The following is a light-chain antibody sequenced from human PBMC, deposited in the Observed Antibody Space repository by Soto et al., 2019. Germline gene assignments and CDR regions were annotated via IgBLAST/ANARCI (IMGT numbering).Light chain of an antibody. CDR3: QHYNT. V-gene: IGKV1-5*01. CDR1: QTISSW. Sequence: DIQMTQSPSTPSGSVGDRVTITCRASQTISSWFAWYQQKPGKAPKLLIYAASNLQSGVPSRFSGSGSGTEFTLTISSLQPDDFATYYCQHYNTFGQGNKVDIK. CDR2: AAS. J-gene: IGKJ1*01.